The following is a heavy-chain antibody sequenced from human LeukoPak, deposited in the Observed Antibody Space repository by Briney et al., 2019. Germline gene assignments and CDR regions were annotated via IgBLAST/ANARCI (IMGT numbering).Heavy chain of an antibody. CDR2: ISGSGGST. D-gene: IGHD2-2*01. CDR1: GFTFSSYA. J-gene: IGHJ2*01. V-gene: IGHV3-23*01. CDR3: AKSSRVVPAATDWYFDL. Sequence: GVLRLSCAASGFTFSSYAMSWVRQAPGKGLEWVSAISGSGGSTYYADSVKGRFTISRDNAKNSLYLQMNSLRAEDMALYYCAKSSRVVPAATDWYFDLWGRGTLVTVSS.